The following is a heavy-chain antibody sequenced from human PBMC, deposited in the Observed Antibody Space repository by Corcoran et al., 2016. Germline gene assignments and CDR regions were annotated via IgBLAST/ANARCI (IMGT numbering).Heavy chain of an antibody. J-gene: IGHJ3*01. CDR3: ARGPYYYDSSGYFVV. V-gene: IGHV3-74*01. Sequence: EVQLEESGGGLVQPGGSLGLSWVASGFTFNRHWMHWVRQAPGKGLVWVSRISHDGSDTNYADSVKDRFTISRDNAKNTLWLQMNSLGAEGTAVYDCARGPYYYDSSGYFVVWGQGTMVTVAS. D-gene: IGHD3-22*01. CDR2: ISHDGSDT. CDR1: GFTFNRHW.